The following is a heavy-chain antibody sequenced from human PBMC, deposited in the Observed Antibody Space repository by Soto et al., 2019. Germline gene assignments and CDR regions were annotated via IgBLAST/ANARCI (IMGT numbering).Heavy chain of an antibody. CDR1: GGSISSSSYY. Sequence: PSETLSLTCTVSGGSISSSSYYWGWIRQPPGKGLEWIGSIYYSGSTYYNPSLKSRVTISVDTSKNQFSLKLSSVTAADTAVYYCARHPLLAGLRFIFPGNFDYWGQGTLVTVSS. V-gene: IGHV4-39*01. J-gene: IGHJ4*02. CDR2: IYYSGST. D-gene: IGHD3-3*01. CDR3: ARHPLLAGLRFIFPGNFDY.